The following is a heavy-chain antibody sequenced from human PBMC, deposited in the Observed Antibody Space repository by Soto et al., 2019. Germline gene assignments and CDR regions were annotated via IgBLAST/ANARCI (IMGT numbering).Heavy chain of an antibody. Sequence: SETLSLTYAVYGGSFSGYYWSWIRQPPGKGLEWIGEINHSGSTNYNPSLKSRVTISVDTSKNQFSLKLSSVTAADTAVYYCARGMYYYDSSGYYYGYYFDYWGQGTLVTVSS. CDR2: INHSGST. V-gene: IGHV4-34*01. D-gene: IGHD3-22*01. CDR3: ARGMYYYDSSGYYYGYYFDY. CDR1: GGSFSGYY. J-gene: IGHJ4*02.